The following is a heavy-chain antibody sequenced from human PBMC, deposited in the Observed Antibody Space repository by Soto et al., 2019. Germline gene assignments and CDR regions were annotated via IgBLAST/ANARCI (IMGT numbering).Heavy chain of an antibody. J-gene: IGHJ4*02. V-gene: IGHV4-31*03. CDR1: GVSVISGGHY. Sequence: PSETLSLTCSVSGVSVISGGHYWNWIRQFPGKGLEWIGYIYHSGGSYYNPSLKSRVTMSVDMSKNEFSLRLASVTAADTAVYFCARDEAAPVDSHYFDYWGQGALVTVST. D-gene: IGHD6-19*01. CDR2: IYHSGGS. CDR3: ARDEAAPVDSHYFDY.